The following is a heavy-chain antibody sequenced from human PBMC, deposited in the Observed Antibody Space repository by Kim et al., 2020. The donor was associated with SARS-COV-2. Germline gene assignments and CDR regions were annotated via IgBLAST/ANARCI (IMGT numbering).Heavy chain of an antibody. V-gene: IGHV3-23*01. CDR1: GFTFSSYA. CDR2: ISGSGGST. J-gene: IGHJ4*02. Sequence: GGSLRLSCAASGFTFSSYAMSWVRQAPGKGLEWVSAISGSGGSTYYADSVKGRFTISRDNSKNTLYLQMNSLRAEDTAVYYCAKDLKHTGNAPSDYWGQGTLVTVSS. CDR3: AKDLKHTGNAPSDY. D-gene: IGHD2-2*01.